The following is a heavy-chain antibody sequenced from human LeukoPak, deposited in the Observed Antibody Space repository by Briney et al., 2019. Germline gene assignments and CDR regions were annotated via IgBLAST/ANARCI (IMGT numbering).Heavy chain of an antibody. CDR2: IYYSGST. CDR3: ARLSAEGYSSSWYWGDYYYGMDV. D-gene: IGHD6-13*01. CDR1: GGSISSSSYY. V-gene: IGHV4-39*01. Sequence: SETLSLTCTVSGGSISSSSYYWGWIRQPPGKGLEWIGSIYYSGSTYYNPSLKSRVTISVDTSKNQFSLKLSSVTAADTAVYYCARLSAEGYSSSWYWGDYYYGMDVWGQGTTVTVSS. J-gene: IGHJ6*02.